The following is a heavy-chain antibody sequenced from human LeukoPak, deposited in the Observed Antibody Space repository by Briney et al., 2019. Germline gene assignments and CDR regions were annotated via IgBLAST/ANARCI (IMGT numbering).Heavy chain of an antibody. CDR1: GFTFSSYG. CDR2: IWYDGSNK. Sequence: GGSLRLSCAASGFTFSSYGMHWVRQAPGKGLKWVAVIWYDGSNKYYADSVKGRFTISRDNSKNTLYLQMNSLRAEDTAVYYCARGPSPNPLEYYYYYGMDVWGQGTTVTVSS. CDR3: ARGPSPNPLEYYYYYGMDV. J-gene: IGHJ6*02. V-gene: IGHV3-33*01.